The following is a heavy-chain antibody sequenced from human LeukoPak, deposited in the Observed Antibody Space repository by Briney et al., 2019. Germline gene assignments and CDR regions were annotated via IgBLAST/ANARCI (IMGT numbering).Heavy chain of an antibody. D-gene: IGHD2-15*01. CDR1: GESVAIDSGG. Sequence: SPGLSLTCDVSGESVAIDSGGWNWIRQSPSRGLEWRGRTYYRLMWFHEYALSVKSRITLTADTSKNQSSLQLSSVTPEDTAVYYCARDQVAGAATWTNWFDPWGEGILVTVSS. J-gene: IGHJ5*02. CDR2: TYYRLMWFH. CDR3: ARDQVAGAATWTNWFDP. V-gene: IGHV6-1*01.